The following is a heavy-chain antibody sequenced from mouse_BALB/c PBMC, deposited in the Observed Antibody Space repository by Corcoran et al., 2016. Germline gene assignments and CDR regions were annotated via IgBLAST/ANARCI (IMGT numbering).Heavy chain of an antibody. CDR1: GYTFTTAG. V-gene: IGHV9-4*02. J-gene: IGHJ1*01. D-gene: IGHD4-1*01. CDR2: INTHSGVP. Sequence: QIQLVQSGPELKKPGETVRISCKASGYTFTTAGMQWVQKMPGKGLKWIGWINTHSGVPKYAEDFKGRFAFSLETSASTAYLQISNLKNEDTATYFCAGGTGTGLHWYFDVWGAGTTVTVSS. CDR3: AGGTGTGLHWYFDV.